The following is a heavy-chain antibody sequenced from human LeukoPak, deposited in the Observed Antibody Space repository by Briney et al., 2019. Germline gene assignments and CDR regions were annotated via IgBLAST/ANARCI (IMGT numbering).Heavy chain of an antibody. CDR3: ARDRRRYYYGSGSFFDY. J-gene: IGHJ4*02. CDR1: GGSISSYY. D-gene: IGHD3-10*01. Sequence: PSETLSLTCTVSGGSISSYYLSWIRQPPGKGLEWVWYIYYSGSTNYNPSLKSRVTISVDTSKNQFSLKLSSVTAADTAVYYCARDRRRYYYGSGSFFDYWGQGTLVTVSS. CDR2: IYYSGST. V-gene: IGHV4-59*01.